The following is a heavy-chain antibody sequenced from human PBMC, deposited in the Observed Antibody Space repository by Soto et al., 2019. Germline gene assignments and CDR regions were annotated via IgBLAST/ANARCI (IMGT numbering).Heavy chain of an antibody. J-gene: IGHJ5*02. D-gene: IGHD4-17*01. CDR2: IYHSGST. Sequence: QLQLQESGSGLVKPSQTLSLTCAVSGGSISSGGYSWSWIRQPPGKGLEWIGYIYHSGSTYYNPSLKSRVTISVDRSKNQFSVKLSSVTAADTAVYYCARVVTTVTRSGWFDPWGQGTLVTVSS. V-gene: IGHV4-30-2*01. CDR3: ARVVTTVTRSGWFDP. CDR1: GGSISSGGYS.